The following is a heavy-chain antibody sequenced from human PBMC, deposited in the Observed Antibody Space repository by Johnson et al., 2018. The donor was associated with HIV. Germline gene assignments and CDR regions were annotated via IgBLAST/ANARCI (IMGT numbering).Heavy chain of an antibody. V-gene: IGHV3-20*04. Sequence: VQLVESGGGLVQPGGSLRLSCAASGFTFSSYAMSWVRQLPGKGLEWVSGISWNGGSTSYADSVKGRFTNSRDNAKNSLYLQMNSLIAEDTALYYCAIGPPFRNALDAFDIWGKGTMVTVSS. CDR3: AIGPPFRNALDAFDI. J-gene: IGHJ3*02. CDR1: GFTFSSYA. CDR2: ISWNGGST. D-gene: IGHD3/OR15-3a*01.